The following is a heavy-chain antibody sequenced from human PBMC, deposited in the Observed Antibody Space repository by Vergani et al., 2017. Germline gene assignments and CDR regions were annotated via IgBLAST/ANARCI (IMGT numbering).Heavy chain of an antibody. D-gene: IGHD6-19*01. CDR2: ISWDGGST. Sequence: EVQLVESGGVVVQPGGSLRLSCAASGFTFDDYTMHWVRQAPGKGLEWVSRISWDGGSTYYADSVKGRFTISRDNSKNSLYLQMNSLRTEDTALYYCAKDISGLPEYYYYYYDMDVWGQGTTVTVSS. V-gene: IGHV3-43*01. CDR1: GFTFDDYT. J-gene: IGHJ6*02. CDR3: AKDISGLPEYYYYYYDMDV.